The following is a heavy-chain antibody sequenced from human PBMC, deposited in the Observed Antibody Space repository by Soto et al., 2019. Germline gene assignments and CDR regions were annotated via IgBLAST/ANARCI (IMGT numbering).Heavy chain of an antibody. Sequence: NPSETLSLTCTVSGGSISSYYWSWIRQPPGKGLEWIGYIYYSGSTNYNPSLKSRVTISVDTSKNQFSLKLSSVTAADTAVYYCARGMGQYYYYYGMDVWGRGTTVTVSS. D-gene: IGHD2-8*01. CDR1: GGSISSYY. V-gene: IGHV4-59*01. J-gene: IGHJ6*02. CDR3: ARGMGQYYYYYGMDV. CDR2: IYYSGST.